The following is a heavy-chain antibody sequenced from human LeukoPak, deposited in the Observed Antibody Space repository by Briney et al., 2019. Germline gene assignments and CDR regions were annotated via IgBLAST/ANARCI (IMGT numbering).Heavy chain of an antibody. CDR1: GYILTNYA. V-gene: IGHV1-3*02. J-gene: IGHJ4*02. D-gene: IGHD2-15*01. CDR2: TNAGNGNT. CDR3: ARSAEGYCSGASCSEYYFDY. Sequence: ASVKVSCKASGYILTNYAIHWVRQAPGQRLEWMGWTNAGNGNTKYSQEFQGRVTITRDTSANTAYMELSSLRSEDMAVYYCARSAEGYCSGASCSEYYFDYWGQGTLVTVSP.